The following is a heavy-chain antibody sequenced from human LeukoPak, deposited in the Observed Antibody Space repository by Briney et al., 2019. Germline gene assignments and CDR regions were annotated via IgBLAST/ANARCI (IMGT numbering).Heavy chain of an antibody. CDR2: ISSSSSTI. CDR3: ARGGYCSSTSCPKPKYFDY. Sequence: GGSLRLFCAASGFTFSSYTMNWVRQAPGKGLEWVSYISSSSSTIYYADSVKGRFTISRDNAKNSLYLHMHSMRVEDTAVYYCARGGYCSSTSCPKPKYFDYWGQGTLVTVSS. J-gene: IGHJ4*02. D-gene: IGHD2-2*01. CDR1: GFTFSSYT. V-gene: IGHV3-48*01.